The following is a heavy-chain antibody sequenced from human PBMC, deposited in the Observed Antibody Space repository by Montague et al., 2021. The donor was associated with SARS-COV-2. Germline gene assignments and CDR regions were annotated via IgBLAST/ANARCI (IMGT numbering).Heavy chain of an antibody. V-gene: IGHV4-59*01. CDR2: ARFSGIT. CDR3: ARDVSTGNYTFDH. J-gene: IGHJ4*01. CDR1: GGSLNGYF. Sequence: SETLSLTCTVSGGSLNGYFWSWIRQAPGKTLEWLGYARFSGITNYNPSLKSRVDISVDTSKSQLSLRLDSVTAADTAVYFCARDVSTGNYTFDHWGHGVLVTVSS. D-gene: IGHD1-7*01.